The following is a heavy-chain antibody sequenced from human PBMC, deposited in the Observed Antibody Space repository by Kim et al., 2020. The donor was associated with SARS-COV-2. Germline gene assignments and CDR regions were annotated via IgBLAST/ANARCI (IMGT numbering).Heavy chain of an antibody. CDR2: T. J-gene: IGHJ4*02. Sequence: TNSHPSLKSRVTMSVDTSKNQFSLKLSSVTAADTAVYYCAASEYAENFDYWGQGTLVTVSS. CDR3: AASEYAENFDY. V-gene: IGHV4-4*07. D-gene: IGHD2-2*01.